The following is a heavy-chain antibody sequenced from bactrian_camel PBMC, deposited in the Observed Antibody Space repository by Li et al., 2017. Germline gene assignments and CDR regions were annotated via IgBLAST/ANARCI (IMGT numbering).Heavy chain of an antibody. D-gene: IGHD3*01. CDR2: INNGGGST. J-gene: IGHJ4*01. V-gene: IGHV3S1*01. Sequence: HVQLVESGGGSVQAGGSLTLSCSPSEYSFRKYCWGWVRQAPGKGLEWVSRINNGGGSTYYADSLKGRFTISRDNAKNTLYLQLNSLKTEDTALYYCATALAGWGQGTQVTVS. CDR3: ATALAG. CDR1: EYSFRKYC.